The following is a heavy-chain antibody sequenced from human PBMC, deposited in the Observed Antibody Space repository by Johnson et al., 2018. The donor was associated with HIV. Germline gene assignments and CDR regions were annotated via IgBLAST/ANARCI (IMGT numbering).Heavy chain of an antibody. CDR2: IWYDGSKG. CDR1: GFTFNNYG. CDR3: AREPSIAAAGGDGAFDI. V-gene: IGHV3-33*01. J-gene: IGHJ3*02. Sequence: QVQLVESGGGVVQPGRSLRLSCAASGFTFNNYGMHWVRQAPGKGLDWVGVIWYDGSKGYYGDSVKGRFTISRDNSKNTLYLQMNSLRAEDTAVYYCAREPSIAAAGGDGAFDIWGQGTMVTVSS. D-gene: IGHD6-13*01.